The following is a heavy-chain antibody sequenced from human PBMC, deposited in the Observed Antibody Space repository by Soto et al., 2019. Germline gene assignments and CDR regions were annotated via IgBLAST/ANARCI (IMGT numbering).Heavy chain of an antibody. J-gene: IGHJ4*02. D-gene: IGHD6-13*01. CDR2: IVPIFNTS. Sequence: QVQLVQSGAEVKKAGSSVKVSCKASGGTFNNYAIRWVRQAPGQGLEWMGGIVPIFNTSHFAEKFQGRLTLTADKSTSTAFLELIGIRSDDTAVYFCATQQQLTTFGFRGQGTLVSVSS. CDR3: ATQQQLTTFGF. V-gene: IGHV1-69*06. CDR1: GGTFNNYA.